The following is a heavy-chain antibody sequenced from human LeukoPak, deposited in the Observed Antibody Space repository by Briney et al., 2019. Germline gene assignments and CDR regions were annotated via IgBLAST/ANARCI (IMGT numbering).Heavy chain of an antibody. V-gene: IGHV3-64*01. CDR3: ARAVSDYSSSWYVFGY. J-gene: IGHJ4*02. Sequence: GGSLRLSCAASGFTFSSYAMHWVRQAPGKGLEYVSAISSNGGSTYYANSVKGRLTISRDNSKNTLYLQMGSLRAEDMAVYYCARAVSDYSSSWYVFGYWGQGTLVTVSS. CDR1: GFTFSSYA. CDR2: ISSNGGST. D-gene: IGHD6-13*01.